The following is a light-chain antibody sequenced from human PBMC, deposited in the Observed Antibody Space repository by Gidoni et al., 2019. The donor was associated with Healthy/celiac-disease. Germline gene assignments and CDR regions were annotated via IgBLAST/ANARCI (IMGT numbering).Light chain of an antibody. V-gene: IGKV3-20*01. CDR1: QSVSSSY. CDR3: QQYGSSRGT. Sequence: EIVLTQSPGTLSLSPGERATRSCRASQSVSSSYLALYQQKPGQAPRLLIYGASSRATGIPDRVSGSGSGTDFTLTISRLEPEDFAVYYCQQYGSSRGTFGQGTKVEIK. J-gene: IGKJ1*01. CDR2: GAS.